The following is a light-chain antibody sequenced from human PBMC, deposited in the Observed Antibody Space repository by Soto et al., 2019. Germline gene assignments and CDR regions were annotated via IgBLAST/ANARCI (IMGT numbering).Light chain of an antibody. CDR2: GAS. V-gene: IGKV3-20*01. J-gene: IGKJ1*01. CDR1: QSVSSSY. CDR3: TPSET. Sequence: EIVLTQAAGTRSLARGERATLSCRASQSVSSSYLAWYQQKPGQAPRLLIYGASSRATGIPDRFSGTGSAPPLTLPPSRPEPEPFAVHPCTPSETFAQGTKVDIK.